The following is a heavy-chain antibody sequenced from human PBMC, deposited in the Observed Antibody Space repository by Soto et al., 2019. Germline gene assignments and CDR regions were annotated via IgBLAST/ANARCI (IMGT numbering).Heavy chain of an antibody. D-gene: IGHD1-1*01. Sequence: QVQLVESGGVVVQPGRSLRLSCAASGFIFSTSVMHWVRQAPGKGLEWVAVIWYDGSNEYYADSVKGRFTISRDNSKNSLYLQMNSLRAEDTAVYYGARRDWNDAVYSGMDVWGQGTPVTVSS. J-gene: IGHJ6*02. CDR2: IWYDGSNE. CDR1: GFIFSTSV. V-gene: IGHV3-33*01. CDR3: ARRDWNDAVYSGMDV.